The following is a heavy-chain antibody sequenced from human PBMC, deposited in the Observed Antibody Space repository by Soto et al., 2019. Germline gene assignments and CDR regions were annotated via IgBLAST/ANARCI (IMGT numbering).Heavy chain of an antibody. CDR3: ARGFSYRWVY. CDR1: GGSINTDYW. Sequence: QVQLQESGPGLVKPSGTLSLTCGVSGGSINTDYWWSWVRQAPVKALEWIGEVNHSWTTNHIQSLKIRITMSVDKSGNQVSLDLTYVAAAYTAVYFCARGFSYRWVYWGQGILVTVSS. J-gene: IGHJ4*02. CDR2: VNHSWTT. V-gene: IGHV4-4*02. D-gene: IGHD3-16*02.